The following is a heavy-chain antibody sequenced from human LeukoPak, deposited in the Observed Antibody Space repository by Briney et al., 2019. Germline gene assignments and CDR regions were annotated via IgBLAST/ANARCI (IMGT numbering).Heavy chain of an antibody. J-gene: IGHJ4*02. D-gene: IGHD2/OR15-2a*01. CDR3: AKADEMNMDY. Sequence: GYLRLSCAASGFTFSRYGMHWVRQAPGKALEWVAVIWYDGSIKYYADSVKGRFTISKDNSKNTLDLQMNSLRGEDTAVYYCAKADEMNMDYWGQGTLVTVSS. CDR2: IWYDGSIK. V-gene: IGHV3-33*06. CDR1: GFTFSRYG.